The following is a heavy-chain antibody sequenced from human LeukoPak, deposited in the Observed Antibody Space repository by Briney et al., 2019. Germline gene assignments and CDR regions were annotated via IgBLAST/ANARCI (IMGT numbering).Heavy chain of an antibody. CDR2: IYYSGST. J-gene: IGHJ5*02. CDR3: ARFGSSDGYNYP. Sequence: PSETLSLTCTVSGGSINGYYWSWFRQPPGKGLEWIGYIYYSGSTNYSPSLKSRVSISVDTSKNQFSLKLSSVTAAGTAVYYCARFGSSDGYNYPWGQGTLVTVSS. D-gene: IGHD5-24*01. CDR1: GGSINGYY. V-gene: IGHV4-59*01.